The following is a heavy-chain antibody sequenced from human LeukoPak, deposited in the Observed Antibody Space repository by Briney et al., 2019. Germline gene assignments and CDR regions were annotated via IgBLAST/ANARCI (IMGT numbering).Heavy chain of an antibody. V-gene: IGHV1-69*01. CDR3: ATVITVTALDP. D-gene: IGHD2-21*02. CDR1: GGTFSSYA. Sequence: SSVKVSCKASGGTFSSYAISWVRQAPGQGLEWMGGIIPIFGTANYAQKFQGRVTITADESTSTAYMELSRLRSEDTAVYYCATVITVTALDPWGQGTLVTVSS. J-gene: IGHJ5*02. CDR2: IIPIFGTA.